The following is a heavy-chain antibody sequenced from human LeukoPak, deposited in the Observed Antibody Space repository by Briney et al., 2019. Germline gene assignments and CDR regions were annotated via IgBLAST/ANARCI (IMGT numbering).Heavy chain of an antibody. CDR2: IRYDGSNN. Sequence: GGSLRLSCAASGFTFSSHGMNWVRQAPGKGLEGVAFIRYDGSNNYYAGSVKGRFTISRDNSKNTLYLQLNSLRAEDTAVYYCATETRGSYSDYWGQGTLVTVSS. CDR3: ATETRGSYSDY. V-gene: IGHV3-30*02. CDR1: GFTFSSHG. J-gene: IGHJ4*02. D-gene: IGHD1-26*01.